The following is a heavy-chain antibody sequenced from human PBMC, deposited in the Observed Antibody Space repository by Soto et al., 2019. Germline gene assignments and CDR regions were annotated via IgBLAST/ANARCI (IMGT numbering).Heavy chain of an antibody. CDR3: ASSSRYFSYYYYYGMDV. V-gene: IGHV1-3*01. Sequence: ASEKVSCKASGYTFTSYAMHWVRQAPGQRLEWMGWINAGNGNTKYSQKFQGRVTITRDTSASTAYMELSSLRSEDTAVYYCASSSRYFSYYYYYGMDVWGQGTTVTVSS. CDR2: INAGNGNT. J-gene: IGHJ6*02. D-gene: IGHD3-3*01. CDR1: GYTFTSYA.